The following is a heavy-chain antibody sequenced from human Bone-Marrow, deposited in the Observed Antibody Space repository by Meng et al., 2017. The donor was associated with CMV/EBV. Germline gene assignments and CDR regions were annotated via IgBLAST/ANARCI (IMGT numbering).Heavy chain of an antibody. J-gene: IGHJ6*02. Sequence: ASVKVSCKASGYSFTINDINWVRQAPGQGLEWMGWVNTKKGNTSYAQKCQGRLSITRDTSMTTAYMELTNLRSYDTAVDYCAREGGVLHYGLDVWGQGTTVTVSS. CDR3: AREGGVLHYGLDV. CDR2: VNTKKGNT. V-gene: IGHV1-8*02. CDR1: GYSFTIND. D-gene: IGHD6-25*01.